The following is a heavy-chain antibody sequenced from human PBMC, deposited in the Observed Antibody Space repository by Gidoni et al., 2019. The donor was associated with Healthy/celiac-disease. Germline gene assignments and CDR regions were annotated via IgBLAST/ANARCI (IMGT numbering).Heavy chain of an antibody. V-gene: IGHV4-61*02. CDR2: IYTSGST. D-gene: IGHD3-3*01. CDR1: GGSISSGSYY. CDR3: AREEYFWSGYSYYYYGMDV. J-gene: IGHJ6*02. Sequence: QVQLQESGPGLVKPSQTLSLTCTVSGGSISSGSYYRSWIRQPAGKGLEWIGRIYTSGSTNYNPSLKSRVTMSVDTSKNQFSLKLSSVTAADTAVYYCAREEYFWSGYSYYYYGMDVWGQGTTVTVSS.